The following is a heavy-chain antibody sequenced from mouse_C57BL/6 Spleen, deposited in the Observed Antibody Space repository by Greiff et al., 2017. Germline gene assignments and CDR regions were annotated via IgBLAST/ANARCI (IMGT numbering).Heavy chain of an antibody. D-gene: IGHD2-1*01. CDR3: ARGGNYFLDY. CDR2: IYPRDGST. V-gene: IGHV1-78*01. J-gene: IGHJ2*01. CDR1: GYTFTDHT. Sequence: VKLMESDAELVKPGASVKISCKVSGYTFTDHTIHWMKQRPEQGLEWIGKIYPRDGSTKYNAKFKGKATLTADKSSSTAYMQLNSLTSEDSAVYFCARGGNYFLDYWGQGTTLTASS.